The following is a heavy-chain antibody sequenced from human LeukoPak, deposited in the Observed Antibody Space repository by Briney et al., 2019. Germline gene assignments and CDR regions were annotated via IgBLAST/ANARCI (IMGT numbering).Heavy chain of an antibody. CDR3: AKKYSSGWYPYFFDY. CDR1: GFTFGDYA. CDR2: IRSKAYGGTT. Sequence: GRSLRLSCTASGFTFGDYAMSWVRQAPGQGLEWVGFIRSKAYGGTTEYAASVKGRFTISRDNSQNTLYLQMSSLRTEDTAVYFCAKKYSSGWYPYFFDYWGQGTLVTVSS. V-gene: IGHV3-49*04. J-gene: IGHJ4*02. D-gene: IGHD6-19*01.